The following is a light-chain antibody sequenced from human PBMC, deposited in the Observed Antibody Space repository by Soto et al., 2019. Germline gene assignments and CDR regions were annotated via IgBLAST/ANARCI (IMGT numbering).Light chain of an antibody. J-gene: IGKJ5*01. CDR2: GAS. V-gene: IGKV3-15*01. Sequence: EIVMTQSPATLSVCPVERATGACMASQSLRSDLAWYQQKPGQAPRLLIYGASTRATDIPARFSGSGSGTEFTLTISSLQSQDFAVYYCQQYDNWPPTFGQGTRLEIK. CDR3: QQYDNWPPT. CDR1: QSLRSD.